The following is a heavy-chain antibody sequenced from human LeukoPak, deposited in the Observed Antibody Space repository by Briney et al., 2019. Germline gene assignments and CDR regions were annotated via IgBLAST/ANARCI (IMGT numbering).Heavy chain of an antibody. D-gene: IGHD3-10*01. CDR3: AKDLELTYYGSGSYFDY. Sequence: PGGSLRLSCAASGFSFSSYTMHWVRQAPGKGLEWVSTISGSGGSTYYADSVKGRFTISRDNSKNTLYLRMNSLRAEDTAVYYCAKDLELTYYGSGSYFDYWGQGTLVTVSS. V-gene: IGHV3-23*01. CDR2: ISGSGGST. J-gene: IGHJ4*02. CDR1: GFSFSSYT.